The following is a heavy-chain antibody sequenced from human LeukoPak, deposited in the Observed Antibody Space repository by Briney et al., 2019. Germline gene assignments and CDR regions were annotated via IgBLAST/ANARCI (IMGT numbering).Heavy chain of an antibody. Sequence: PGGSLRLSCAASGFTFSSYAMSWARQAPGKGLEWVSVISGSGSSTYYADSVKGRFTISRDNSKNTVYLQMNSLRAEDTAVYYCAKDRYYGSGSYYVPYYMDVWGKGTTVTISS. CDR3: AKDRYYGSGSYYVPYYMDV. CDR2: ISGSGSST. V-gene: IGHV3-23*01. J-gene: IGHJ6*03. CDR1: GFTFSSYA. D-gene: IGHD3-10*01.